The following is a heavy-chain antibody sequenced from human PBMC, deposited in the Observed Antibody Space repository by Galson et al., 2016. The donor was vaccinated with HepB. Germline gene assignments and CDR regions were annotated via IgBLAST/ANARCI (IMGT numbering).Heavy chain of an antibody. D-gene: IGHD1-20*01. CDR2: IKQDGSEK. V-gene: IGHV3-7*01. Sequence: SLRLSCAASGFTFSNSWMTWVRQAPGKGLEWVAKIKQDGSEKYYVDSVKGRFTISRDNAKTALYLQMNSLRVVDTAVYYCARTITGTPWHHYYYGMDVWGQGTTVSVPS. J-gene: IGHJ6*02. CDR3: ARTITGTPWHHYYYGMDV. CDR1: GFTFSNSW.